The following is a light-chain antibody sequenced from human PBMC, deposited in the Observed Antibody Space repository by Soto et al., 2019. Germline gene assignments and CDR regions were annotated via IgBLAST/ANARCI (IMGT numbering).Light chain of an antibody. Sequence: QSVLTQPPSASGSPGQSVTISCTGTSSDVGGYNYVSWYQQHPGKAPKLMIYEVSKRPSGVPDRFSGSKSGNTASLTVSGLQAEDEADYYCSSYEGSNNYVFGTGTKVPVL. J-gene: IGLJ1*01. CDR3: SSYEGSNNYV. CDR2: EVS. V-gene: IGLV2-8*01. CDR1: SSDVGGYNY.